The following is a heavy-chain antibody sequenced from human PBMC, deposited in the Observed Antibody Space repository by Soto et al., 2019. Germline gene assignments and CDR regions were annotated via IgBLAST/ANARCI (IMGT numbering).Heavy chain of an antibody. CDR3: IQSRCGGDCLQSYASYYYYGMDV. CDR1: DVSISGYF. J-gene: IGHJ6*02. D-gene: IGHD2-21*02. Sequence: TLSLTCIVSDVSISGYFWSWIRQPPGKALEWLALIYWDDDKRYSPSLRSRLTISKDTSKNQVVLTMTNMDPVDTATYYCIQSRCGGDCLQSYASYYYYGMDVWGQGTTVTVSS. V-gene: IGHV2-5*08. CDR2: IYWDDDK.